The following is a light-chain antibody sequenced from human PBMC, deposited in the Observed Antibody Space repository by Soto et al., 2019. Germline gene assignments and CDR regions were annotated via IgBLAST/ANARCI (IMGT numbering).Light chain of an antibody. CDR1: QSINTY. CDR3: QQNYTFGFT. Sequence: DIQMTQSPSSLSASIGDRVTITCRASQSINTYLNWYQQRPGKAPELLIFAASTLQSGVQSRFSGRVSGTDFTLTISSLQPEYFAAYYCQQNYTFGFTFGPGTTVDFK. CDR2: AAS. V-gene: IGKV1-39*01. J-gene: IGKJ3*01.